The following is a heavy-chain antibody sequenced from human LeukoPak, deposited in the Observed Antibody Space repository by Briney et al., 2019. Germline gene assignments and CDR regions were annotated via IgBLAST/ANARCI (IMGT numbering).Heavy chain of an antibody. V-gene: IGHV3-48*03. CDR1: GFTFSSYW. J-gene: IGHJ4*02. Sequence: PGGSLRLSCAASGFTFSSYWMTWVRQAPGKGLEWVSYSSSSGSTIYYADSVKGRFTISRENAENSLYLQMNSLRAEDTAVYYCARAGRGYSYGYLDYWGQGTLVTVSS. CDR3: ARAGRGYSYGYLDY. D-gene: IGHD5-18*01. CDR2: SSSSGSTI.